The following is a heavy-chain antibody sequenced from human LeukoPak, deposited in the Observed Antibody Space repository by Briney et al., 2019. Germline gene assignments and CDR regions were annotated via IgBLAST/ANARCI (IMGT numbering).Heavy chain of an antibody. Sequence: GRSLRLSCAASGFTFSSYAMHWVRQAPGKGLEWVAVISYDGSNKYYADSVKGRFTISRDNAKNSLYLQMNSLRAEDTAVYYCARDPAMIQLWLPYYFDYWGQGTLVTVSS. CDR2: ISYDGSNK. J-gene: IGHJ4*02. CDR3: ARDPAMIQLWLPYYFDY. V-gene: IGHV3-30-3*01. CDR1: GFTFSSYA. D-gene: IGHD5-18*01.